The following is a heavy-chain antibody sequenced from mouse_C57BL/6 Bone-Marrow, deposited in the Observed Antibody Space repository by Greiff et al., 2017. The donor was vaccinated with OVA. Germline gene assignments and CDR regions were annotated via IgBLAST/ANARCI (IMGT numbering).Heavy chain of an antibody. D-gene: IGHD1-1*01. CDR1: GYTFTSYW. V-gene: IGHV1-74*01. Sequence: QVKLQQPGAELVKPGASVKVSCKASGYTFTSYWMHWVKQRPGQGLEWIGRIHPSASDTNYNQKFKGKATLTVDKYSSTAYMQLSSLTSEDSAVYYCAIYDYGSSYYFDYWGQGTTLTVSS. CDR3: AIYDYGSSYYFDY. J-gene: IGHJ2*01. CDR2: IHPSASDT.